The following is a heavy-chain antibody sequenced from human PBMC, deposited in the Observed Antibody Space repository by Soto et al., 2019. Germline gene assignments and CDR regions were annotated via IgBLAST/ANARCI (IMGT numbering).Heavy chain of an antibody. D-gene: IGHD6-19*01. Sequence: QVQLVQSGAEVKKPGSSVKVSCKASGGTFSSYAISWVRQSPGQGLEWMGGIIPIFGTANYAQKFQGRVTITADESTSTAYMELSSRRSEDTAVYYCARSGYSSGWDDAFDIWGQGTMVTVSS. CDR3: ARSGYSSGWDDAFDI. CDR2: IIPIFGTA. CDR1: GGTFSSYA. V-gene: IGHV1-69*12. J-gene: IGHJ3*02.